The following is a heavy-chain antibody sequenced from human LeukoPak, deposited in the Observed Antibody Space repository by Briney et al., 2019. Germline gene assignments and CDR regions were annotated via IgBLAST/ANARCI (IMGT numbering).Heavy chain of an antibody. Sequence: GGSLRLSCAASGFTFSSYGMHWVRQAPGKGLEWVAFIRYDGSNKYYADSVKGRFTISRDNSKNTLYLQMNSLRAEDTAVYYCAKEDGTGTTSGHYYMDVWGKGTTVTVSS. CDR1: GFTFSSYG. CDR2: IRYDGSNK. V-gene: IGHV3-30*02. CDR3: AKEDGTGTTSGHYYMDV. J-gene: IGHJ6*03. D-gene: IGHD1-7*01.